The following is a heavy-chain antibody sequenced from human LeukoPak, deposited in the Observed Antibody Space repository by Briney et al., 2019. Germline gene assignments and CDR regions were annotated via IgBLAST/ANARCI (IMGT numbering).Heavy chain of an antibody. J-gene: IGHJ4*02. CDR1: GFTFRNYA. Sequence: HPGGSLRLSCAASGFTFRNYAIHWVRQAPGKGLEWVAVISYEGNNKYYADSVKGRFTISRDNSKNTLYLQMNSLRAEDTAVYYCAKDKGDGYNYRDYWGQGTLVTVSS. CDR3: AKDKGDGYNYRDY. CDR2: ISYEGNNK. D-gene: IGHD5-24*01. V-gene: IGHV3-30-3*01.